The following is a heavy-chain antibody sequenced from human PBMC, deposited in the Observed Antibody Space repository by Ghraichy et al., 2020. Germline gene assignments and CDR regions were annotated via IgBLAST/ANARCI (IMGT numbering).Heavy chain of an antibody. V-gene: IGHV3-23*01. CDR1: GFTFSSYA. Sequence: GGSLRLSCASSGFTFSSYAMSWVRQAPGKGLEWVSSISGSGVSTYYSDSVKGRFTISRDNSKNTLYLQINSLRAEDTAVYYFAKDWGSSWYRYYFDYWGQGTLVTVSS. CDR2: ISGSGVST. D-gene: IGHD6-13*01. CDR3: AKDWGSSWYRYYFDY. J-gene: IGHJ4*02.